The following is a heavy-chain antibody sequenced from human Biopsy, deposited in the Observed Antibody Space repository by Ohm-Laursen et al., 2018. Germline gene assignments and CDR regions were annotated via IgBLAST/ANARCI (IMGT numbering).Heavy chain of an antibody. CDR1: GGSLSSYS. D-gene: IGHD1-14*01. J-gene: IGHJ5*02. V-gene: IGHV4-4*07. Sequence: GTLSLTCTVSGGSLSSYSWSWIRQPAGKGLERIGQIYTSGITNYNPSLKSRVTMSVDTSKNKFSLRVGSVTAADTAAYYCARDRDRRGWFDPWGQGTLVTVSS. CDR3: ARDRDRRGWFDP. CDR2: IYTSGIT.